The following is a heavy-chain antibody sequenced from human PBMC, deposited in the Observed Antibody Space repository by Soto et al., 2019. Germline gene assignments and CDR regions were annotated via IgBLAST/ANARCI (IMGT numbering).Heavy chain of an antibody. Sequence: VQLQESGPGLVRPSETLSLTCTVSGGSISSGNFYWSWIRQPPGKGPEWIGYIYVRGSTSYSPSLKRRLTMSLTMSTNQFSLQLTSATAADTAVYFCAHDAHGGNTYFDLWCQGALVTVSS. CDR3: AHDAHGGNTYFDL. CDR1: GGSISSGNFY. J-gene: IGHJ4*02. CDR2: IYVRGST. V-gene: IGHV4-30-4*01. D-gene: IGHD1-26*01.